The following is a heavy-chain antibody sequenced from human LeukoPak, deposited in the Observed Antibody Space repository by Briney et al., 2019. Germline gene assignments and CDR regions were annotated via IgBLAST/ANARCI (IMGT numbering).Heavy chain of an antibody. CDR1: GDSISSSSYY. J-gene: IGHJ4*02. V-gene: IGHV4-39*07. CDR3: ARCKDYYVSGSYYKTSDY. CDR2: IPYSGST. Sequence: PSETLSLTCTVSGDSISSSSYYWGWIRQPPGKGLEWIGSIPYSGSTYYNPSLKSRLTISVDTSKNQFSLKLSSVTAADTAVYYCARCKDYYVSGSYYKTSDYWGQGTLVTVSS. D-gene: IGHD3-10*01.